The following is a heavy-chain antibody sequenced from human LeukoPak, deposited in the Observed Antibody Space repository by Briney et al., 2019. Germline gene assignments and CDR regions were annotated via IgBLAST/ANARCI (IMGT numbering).Heavy chain of an antibody. Sequence: PSQTLSLTCAVSGGSISSGGYSWSWIRQPPGKGLEWIGYIYHSGSTYYNPSLKSRVTISVDTSKNQFSLNLSSVTAADTAVYYCARDVVVVPAAIHYGMDVWGQGTTVTVSS. V-gene: IGHV4-30-2*01. CDR1: GGSISSGGYS. CDR3: ARDVVVVPAAIHYGMDV. J-gene: IGHJ6*02. D-gene: IGHD2-2*01. CDR2: IYHSGST.